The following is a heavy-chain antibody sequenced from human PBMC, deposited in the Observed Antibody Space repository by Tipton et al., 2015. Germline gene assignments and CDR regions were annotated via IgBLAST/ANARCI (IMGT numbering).Heavy chain of an antibody. CDR2: IFHSGST. Sequence: LSLTCTVSGGSVNSNTNYWSWIRQPSGKGLEWIGYIFHSGSTSYNPSLRSRVFISIDTSKNQFSLKLNSVTAADTAVYYCSSGNDYTWNDWGQGSLVTVSS. J-gene: IGHJ4*02. V-gene: IGHV4-61*01. CDR1: GGSVNSNTNY. CDR3: SSGNDYTWND. D-gene: IGHD3-10*01.